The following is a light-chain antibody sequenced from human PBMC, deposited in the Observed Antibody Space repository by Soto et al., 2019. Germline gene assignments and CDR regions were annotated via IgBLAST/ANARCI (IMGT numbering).Light chain of an antibody. CDR3: QQYNNWPPLT. J-gene: IGKJ4*01. Sequence: EIVLTQSPVTLSLSPGERATLSCRASQSVSGYVAWYQQKPGQAPRLLIYDASSRANGIPARFTGSGSGTDFSLTISSLEPEDFAVYYCQQYNNWPPLTFGGGTKVEIK. V-gene: IGKV3-11*01. CDR1: QSVSGY. CDR2: DAS.